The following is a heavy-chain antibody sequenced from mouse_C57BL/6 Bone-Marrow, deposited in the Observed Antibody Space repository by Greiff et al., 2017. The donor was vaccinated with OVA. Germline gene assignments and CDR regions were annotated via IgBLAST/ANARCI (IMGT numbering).Heavy chain of an antibody. Sequence: QVQLQQSGPELVKPGPSLKISCKASGYSFPSSYLPWLKQRPGQGLAWFGWFYPGSGNTKYNEKFKGKATLTADTSSSTAYMQLSSLTSEDSAVYWAIYYDYGGAYWGQGTLVTVSA. CDR3: IYYDYGGAY. D-gene: IGHD2-4*01. V-gene: IGHV1-66*01. CDR1: GYSFPSSY. CDR2: FYPGSGNT. J-gene: IGHJ3*01.